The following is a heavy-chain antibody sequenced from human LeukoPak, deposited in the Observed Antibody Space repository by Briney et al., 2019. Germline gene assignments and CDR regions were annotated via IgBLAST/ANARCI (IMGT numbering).Heavy chain of an antibody. J-gene: IGHJ4*02. D-gene: IGHD2-2*01. CDR2: IYPGDSDT. CDR1: GYSFTSYW. Sequence: GESLQISCKGSGYSFTSYWIGWVRQMPGKGLEWMGIIYPGDSDTRYSPSFQGQVTISADKSISTAYLQWSSLKASDTAMYYCARSKDIVVVPAAYEFDYWGQGTLVTVSS. V-gene: IGHV5-51*01. CDR3: ARSKDIVVVPAAYEFDY.